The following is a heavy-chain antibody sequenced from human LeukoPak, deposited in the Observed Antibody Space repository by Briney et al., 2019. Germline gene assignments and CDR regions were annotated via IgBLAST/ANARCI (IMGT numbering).Heavy chain of an antibody. CDR2: ISSSGSTI. D-gene: IGHD1-14*01. CDR1: GFTFSDYY. J-gene: IGHJ3*02. V-gene: IGHV3-11*04. Sequence: PGGSLRLSCAASGFTFSDYYMSWIRQAPGKGLEWVSYISSSGSTIYYADSVKGRFTISRDNAKNSLYLQMNSLRAEDTAVYYCATRRTLIPDDAFDIWGQGTMVTVSS. CDR3: ATRRTLIPDDAFDI.